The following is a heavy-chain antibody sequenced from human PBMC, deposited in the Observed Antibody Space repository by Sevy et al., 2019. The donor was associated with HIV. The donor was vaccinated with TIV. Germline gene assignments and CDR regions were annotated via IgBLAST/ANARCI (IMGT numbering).Heavy chain of an antibody. J-gene: IGHJ4*02. V-gene: IGHV1-2*02. CDR2: INPNSGGT. CDR3: ARGLLSLTGDRDY. CDR1: GYTFTGYY. Sequence: ASVKVSCKASGYTFTGYYMHWVRQAPGQGLEWMGWINPNSGGTNYAQKFQGRVTMTRDTSISTAYMELSRLRSDDTAVYYCARGLLSLTGDRDYWGQGTLVTVSS. D-gene: IGHD7-27*01.